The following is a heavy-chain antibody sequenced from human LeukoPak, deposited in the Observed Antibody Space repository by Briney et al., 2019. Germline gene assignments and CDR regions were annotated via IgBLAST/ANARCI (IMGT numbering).Heavy chain of an antibody. CDR3: AKCVAGTLIAPDY. J-gene: IGHJ4*02. V-gene: IGHV3-23*01. CDR2: ISGSGGST. Sequence: GGSLRLSCAASGFTFSSYAMRWVRQAPGKGLEWVSAISGSGGSTYYADSVKGRFTISRDNSKNTLYLQMNSLRAEDTAVYYCAKCVAGTLIAPDYWGQGTLVTVSS. D-gene: IGHD6-19*01. CDR1: GFTFSSYA.